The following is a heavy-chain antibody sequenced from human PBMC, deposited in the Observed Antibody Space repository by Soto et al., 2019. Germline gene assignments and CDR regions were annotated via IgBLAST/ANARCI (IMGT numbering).Heavy chain of an antibody. CDR1: GFTFSDYG. CDR2: MSYDGSHK. J-gene: IGHJ4*02. V-gene: IGHV3-30*18. CDR3: AKEMYPRTVLDSSSPWGDY. Sequence: VGSLRLSCEVSGFTFSDYGMHWVRQAPGKGREWVAVMSYDGSHKYYADSVKGRFTISRDLSGNTLFLQMDSLRLEDTAVYFCAKEMYPRTVLDSSSPWGDYWGQGTLVTVSS. D-gene: IGHD6-6*01.